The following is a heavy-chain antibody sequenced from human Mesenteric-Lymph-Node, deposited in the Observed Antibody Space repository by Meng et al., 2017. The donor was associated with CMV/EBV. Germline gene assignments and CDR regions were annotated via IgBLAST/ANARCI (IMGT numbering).Heavy chain of an antibody. CDR3: ARVRVVPSAIYYFDY. CDR2: IYYSGST. D-gene: IGHD2-2*01. V-gene: IGHV4-39*07. J-gene: IGHJ4*02. CDR1: GGSISSSSYY. Sequence: SETLSLTCTVSGGSISSSSYYWGWIRQPPGKGREWIGSIYYSGSTYYNPSLKSRVSISVDTSKNQFSLKLSSVTAADTAVYYCARVRVVPSAIYYFDYWGQGTLVTVSS.